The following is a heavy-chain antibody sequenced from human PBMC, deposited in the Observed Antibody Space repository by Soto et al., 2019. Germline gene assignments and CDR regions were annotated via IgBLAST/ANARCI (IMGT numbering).Heavy chain of an antibody. D-gene: IGHD6-13*01. CDR3: AKATRGGAATLIRDY. CDR2: ISGSGGST. V-gene: IGHV3-23*01. Sequence: GRSLRLSCAAAGFTFSIYAVSWIRQAPGKGLEWVSAISGSGGSTYYADSVKGRFTISRDNSKNTLYLQMNSLRADDTAVYYCAKATRGGAATLIRDYWGQGTLVTVSS. J-gene: IGHJ4*02. CDR1: GFTFSIYA.